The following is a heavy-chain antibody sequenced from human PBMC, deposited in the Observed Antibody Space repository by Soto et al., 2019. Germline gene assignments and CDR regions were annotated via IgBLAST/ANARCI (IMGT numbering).Heavy chain of an antibody. CDR3: ARGGVAARPEDY. J-gene: IGHJ4*02. D-gene: IGHD6-6*01. CDR2: IYHSGST. CDR1: GGSISSGGYS. Sequence: SETLSLTCAVSGGSISSGGYSWRWIRQPPGKGLEWIGYIYHSGSTYYNPSLKSRVTISVDRSKNQFSLKLSSVTAADTAVYYCARGGVAARPEDYWGQGTLVTV. V-gene: IGHV4-30-2*01.